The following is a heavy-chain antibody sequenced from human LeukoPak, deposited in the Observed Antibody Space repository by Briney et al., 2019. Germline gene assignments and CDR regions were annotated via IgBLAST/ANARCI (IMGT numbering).Heavy chain of an antibody. D-gene: IGHD3-22*01. CDR1: GFTFSSYD. J-gene: IGHJ5*02. CDR2: IGTAGDT. Sequence: GGSLRLSCAASGFTFSSYDMHWVRQATGKGLEWVSAIGTAGDTYYPGSVKGRFTISRENAKNSLYLQMNSLRAGDTAVYYCARGYYDSRGYYNWFDPWGQGTLVTVSS. CDR3: ARGYYDSRGYYNWFDP. V-gene: IGHV3-13*04.